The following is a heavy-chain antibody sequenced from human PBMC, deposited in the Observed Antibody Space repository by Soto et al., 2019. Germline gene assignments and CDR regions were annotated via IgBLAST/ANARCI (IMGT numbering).Heavy chain of an antibody. CDR1: GDSLSSGGHY. Sequence: SETLSLTCTVSGDSLSSGGHYWSWIRQHPGKGLEWIGHIYDSVNTYYSPSLRSRVTISADMSKNQFSLNLRSVTAADTAVCYCARVDHRGYFAILTDYWGQGTLVTVS. J-gene: IGHJ4*02. CDR2: IYDSVNT. D-gene: IGHD3-9*01. V-gene: IGHV4-31*03. CDR3: ARVDHRGYFAILTDY.